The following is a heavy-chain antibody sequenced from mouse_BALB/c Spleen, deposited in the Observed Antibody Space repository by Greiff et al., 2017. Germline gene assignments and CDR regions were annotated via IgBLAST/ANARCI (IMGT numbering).Heavy chain of an antibody. D-gene: IGHD3-3*01. CDR3: AREGGTRYFDV. Sequence: DVKLVESGGGLVKPGGSLKLSCAASGFTFSDYYMYWVRQTPEKRLEWVATISDGGSYTYYPDSVKGRFTISRDNAKNNLYLQMSSLKSEDTAMYCCAREGGTRYFDVWGAGTTVTVSA. J-gene: IGHJ1*01. CDR2: ISDGGSYT. CDR1: GFTFSDYY. V-gene: IGHV5-4*02.